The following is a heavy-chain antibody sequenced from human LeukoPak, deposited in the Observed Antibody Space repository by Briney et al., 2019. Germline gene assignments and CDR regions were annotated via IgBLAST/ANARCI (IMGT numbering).Heavy chain of an antibody. CDR1: GFTFDDYG. J-gene: IGHJ4*02. CDR3: ASSYFYDSSGPYYFNY. D-gene: IGHD3-22*01. CDR2: INWNGGST. Sequence: GGSLRLSWAASGFTFDDYGMSWVRQAPGKGLEWVCGINWNGGSTGYADSVKGRFTISRDNAKNSLYLQMNSLRAEDTALYYCASSYFYDSSGPYYFNYWGQGTLVTVSS. V-gene: IGHV3-20*04.